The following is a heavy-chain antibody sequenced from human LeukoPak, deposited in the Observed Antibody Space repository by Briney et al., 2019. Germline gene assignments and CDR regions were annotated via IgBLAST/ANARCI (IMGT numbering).Heavy chain of an antibody. J-gene: IGHJ6*03. CDR2: IYSGGST. Sequence: GGSLRLSCAASGFTVSSNYMSWVRQAPGKGLEWVSVIYSGGSTYYADSVKGRFTISRDNSKNTLYLQMNSLRAEDTAVYYCARVSNAYYYYYMDVWGKGTTVTVSS. V-gene: IGHV3-66*01. CDR1: GFTVSSNY. CDR3: ARVSNAYYYYYMDV.